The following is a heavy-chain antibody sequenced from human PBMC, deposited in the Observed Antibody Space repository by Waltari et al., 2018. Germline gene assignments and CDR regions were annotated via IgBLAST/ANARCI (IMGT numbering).Heavy chain of an antibody. CDR3: ARGGPDYYDSSGYLDY. J-gene: IGHJ4*02. D-gene: IGHD3-22*01. CDR2: ISSSGSTI. V-gene: IGHV3-48*03. Sequence: EVQLVESGGGLVQPGGSLRLSCAASGFTFRCYEMNRVRQAPGKGLEWVSYISSSGSTIYYADSVKGRFTISRDNAKNSLYLQMNSLRAEDTAVYYCARGGPDYYDSSGYLDYWGQGTLVTVSS. CDR1: GFTFRCYE.